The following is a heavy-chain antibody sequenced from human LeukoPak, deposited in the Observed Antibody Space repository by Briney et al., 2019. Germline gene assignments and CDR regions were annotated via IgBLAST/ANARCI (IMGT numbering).Heavy chain of an antibody. CDR3: ARTYYDSSGPGYFDY. D-gene: IGHD3-22*01. V-gene: IGHV5-51*01. CDR1: GYSFTSYW. CDR2: IYPGDSDT. Sequence: GESLKISCKGSGYSFTSYWIGWVRQMPGKGLEWMGIIYPGDSDTRYSPSFQGQVTISADKSISTAYLQWSSLKASDTAMYYCARTYYDSSGPGYFDYWGQGTLVTVSS. J-gene: IGHJ4*02.